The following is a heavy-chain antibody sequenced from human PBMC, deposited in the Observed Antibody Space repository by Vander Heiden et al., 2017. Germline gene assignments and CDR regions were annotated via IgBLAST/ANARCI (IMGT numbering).Heavy chain of an antibody. CDR1: GLTFSKYT. D-gene: IGHD6-13*01. Sequence: EVQLVESGGGTVKPGGSLRLSCAASGLTFSKYTMNWARQAPGKGLEWVSTISRDGTAIYYADSVKGRFTISRDNAKNSLYLQMSSLRAEDTAVYYCDAADYWGQGTLVTVSS. CDR3: DAADY. V-gene: IGHV3-21*01. CDR2: ISRDGTAI. J-gene: IGHJ4*02.